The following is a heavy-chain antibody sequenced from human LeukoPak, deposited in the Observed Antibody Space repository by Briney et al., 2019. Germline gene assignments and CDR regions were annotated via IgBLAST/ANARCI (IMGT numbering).Heavy chain of an antibody. CDR2: MNPNSGNT. Sequence: ASVKVSCKASGYTFTSYDINWVRQATGQGLEWMGWMNPNSGNTGYAQKFQGRVTMTRNTSISTAYMELSSLRSEDTAVYYCARGRRDFMVRGDWFDPWGQGTLVTVSS. V-gene: IGHV1-8*01. CDR1: GYTFTSYD. D-gene: IGHD3-10*01. J-gene: IGHJ5*02. CDR3: ARGRRDFMVRGDWFDP.